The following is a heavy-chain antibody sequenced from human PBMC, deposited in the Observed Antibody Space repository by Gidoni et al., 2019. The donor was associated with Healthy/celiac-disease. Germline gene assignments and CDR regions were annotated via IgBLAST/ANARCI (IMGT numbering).Heavy chain of an antibody. CDR1: GFTSSSYA. CDR3: AKDSGTHPDAFDI. V-gene: IGHV3-23*01. CDR2: IIGSGGST. D-gene: IGHD3-10*01. J-gene: IGHJ3*02. Sequence: EVQLLESGGGLVQPGGSLGLSCAASGFTSSSYAMSWGRQAPGKGLEWVSAIIGSGGSTYYAESVKGRFTLSRDNSKNTLYLQMNSLRAEDTAVYYCAKDSGTHPDAFDIWGQGTMVTVSS.